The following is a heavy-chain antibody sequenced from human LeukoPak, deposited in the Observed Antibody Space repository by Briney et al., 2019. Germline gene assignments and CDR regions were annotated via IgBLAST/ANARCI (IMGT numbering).Heavy chain of an antibody. CDR1: GYTFTGYY. CDR3: ASQLLAAHWFDP. CDR2: IIPIFGTA. Sequence: ASVKVSCKASGYTFTGYYMHWVRQAPGQGLEWMGGIIPIFGTANYAQKFQGRVTITTDESTSTAYMELSSLRSEDTAVYYCASQLLAAHWFDPWGQGTLVTVSS. V-gene: IGHV1-69*05. D-gene: IGHD6-13*01. J-gene: IGHJ5*02.